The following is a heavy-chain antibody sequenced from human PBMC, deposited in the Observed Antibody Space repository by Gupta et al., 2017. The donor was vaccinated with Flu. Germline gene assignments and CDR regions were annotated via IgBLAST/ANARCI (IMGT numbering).Heavy chain of an antibody. Sequence: EVQLVESGGGLVQPGGSLRLSCAASGFTFSHFWMTWVRQAPGKGLEWMANIKADGSETYYVDSGKGRFTISRDNAKNSLYLQMNSLRAEDTALYYCARDFSNYFYYIDVWGKGTTVTVSS. CDR1: GFTFSHFW. CDR3: ARDFSNYFYYIDV. CDR2: IKADGSET. V-gene: IGHV3-7*01. D-gene: IGHD6-13*01. J-gene: IGHJ6*03.